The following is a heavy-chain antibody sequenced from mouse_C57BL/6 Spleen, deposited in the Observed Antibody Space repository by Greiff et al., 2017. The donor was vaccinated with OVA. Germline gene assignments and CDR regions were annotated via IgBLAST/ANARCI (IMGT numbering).Heavy chain of an antibody. D-gene: IGHD1-1*01. CDR3: ASSYYYGSRDWYFDV. CDR1: GYSITSGYY. V-gene: IGHV3-6*01. J-gene: IGHJ1*03. Sequence: DVKLQESGPGLVKPSQSLSLTCSVTGYSITSGYYWNWIRQFPGNKLEWMGYISYDGSNNSNPSLKNRISITRDTSKNQFFLKLNSVTTEDTATYYCASSYYYGSRDWYFDVWGTGTTVTVSS. CDR2: ISYDGSN.